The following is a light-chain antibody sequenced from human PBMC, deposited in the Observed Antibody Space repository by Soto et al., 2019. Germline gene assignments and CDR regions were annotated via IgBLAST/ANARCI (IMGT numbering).Light chain of an antibody. CDR1: QSVSSSY. Sequence: EMVLTQAPGTLSLSPCERSTLSCSSSQSVSSSYLAWYQQKPGQAPRLLIYGASSRANGIPERFSGSGSGTDFNLTISRLEPEDFVVYYCQKYGSSPTRFGQGTKVDI. V-gene: IGKV3-20*01. CDR2: GAS. CDR3: QKYGSSPTR. J-gene: IGKJ1*01.